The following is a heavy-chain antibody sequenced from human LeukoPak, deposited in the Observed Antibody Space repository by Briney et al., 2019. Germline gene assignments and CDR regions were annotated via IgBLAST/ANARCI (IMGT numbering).Heavy chain of an antibody. D-gene: IGHD3-22*01. CDR2: ISSSSSYI. V-gene: IGHV3-21*01. CDR1: GFTLSSYS. CDR3: ARDYGYYYDSSRYYLDY. Sequence: GGSLRLSCAASGFTLSSYSMNWVRQAPGKGLEWVSSISSSSSYIYYAASVKGRFTISRDNAKNSLYLQMNSLRAEYTAVYYCARDYGYYYDSSRYYLDYWGQGTLVTVSS. J-gene: IGHJ4*02.